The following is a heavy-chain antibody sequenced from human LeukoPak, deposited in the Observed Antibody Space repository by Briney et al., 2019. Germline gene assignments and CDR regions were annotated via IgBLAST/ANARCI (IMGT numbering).Heavy chain of an antibody. CDR3: ARDSSGFDY. D-gene: IGHD6-19*01. CDR2: IRYKGNDK. V-gene: IGHV3-30*02. CDR1: GFTFSNYG. Sequence: PGGSLRLSCAASGFTFSNYGMHWVRQAPGKGLEWVAFIRYKGNDKYYADSVKGRFTISRDNSKNTLYLQMNSLRAEDTAVYYCARDSSGFDYWGQGTLVTVSS. J-gene: IGHJ4*02.